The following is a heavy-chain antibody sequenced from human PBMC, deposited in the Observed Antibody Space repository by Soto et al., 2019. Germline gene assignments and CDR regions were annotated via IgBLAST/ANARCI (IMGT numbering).Heavy chain of an antibody. CDR3: ARLTGYSSSRFDP. J-gene: IGHJ5*02. D-gene: IGHD6-13*01. CDR1: GGSISSSSYY. V-gene: IGHV4-39*01. CDR2: IYYSGST. Sequence: SETLSLTCTVSGGSISSSSYYWGWIRQPPGKGLEWIGSIYYSGSTYYNPSLKSRVTISVDTSKNQFSLKLSSVTAADTAVYYCARLTGYSSSRFDPWGQGTLVTVSS.